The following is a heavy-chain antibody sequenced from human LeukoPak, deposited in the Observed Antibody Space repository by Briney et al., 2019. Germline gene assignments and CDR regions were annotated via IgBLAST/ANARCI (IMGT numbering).Heavy chain of an antibody. V-gene: IGHV3-7*01. CDR1: GFSFSSYW. Sequence: PGGSLRLSCAASGFSFSSYWMSWVRQAPGKGLEWVANIKQDGSERFYVDSVKGRFTISRDNAKNLLYLQMNSLRAEDTAMYHCARDNSYDVLSTFGYWGQGSLVTVSS. J-gene: IGHJ4*02. CDR2: IKQDGSER. D-gene: IGHD2/OR15-2a*01. CDR3: ARDNSYDVLSTFGY.